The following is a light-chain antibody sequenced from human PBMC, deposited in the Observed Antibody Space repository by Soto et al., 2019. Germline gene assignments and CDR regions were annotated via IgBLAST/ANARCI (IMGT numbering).Light chain of an antibody. Sequence: EIVLTQSPGTLSLSPGEGATLSCSASQSVSNSYLAWSQQKPGQTPRLLIDGASRRATGTPDRFSGSGSGTYFSLVINRLEPEDFAVYDCPLYGSSSFTFGQGTRVEIQ. V-gene: IGKV3-20*01. CDR1: QSVSNSY. CDR2: GAS. J-gene: IGKJ5*01. CDR3: PLYGSSSFT.